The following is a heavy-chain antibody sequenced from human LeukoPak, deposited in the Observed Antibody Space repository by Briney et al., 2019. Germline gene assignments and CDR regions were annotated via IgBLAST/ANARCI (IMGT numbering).Heavy chain of an antibody. CDR1: GYTFNSYD. V-gene: IGHV1-8*03. CDR2: MNPNSGNT. J-gene: IGHJ3*02. D-gene: IGHD6-19*01. Sequence: ASVKVSCKASGYTFNSYDINWVRQATGQGLERMGWMNPNSGNTGYAQQFQGRITITRQTSISTAYMELSRLTSEDTAVYYCARALGAVAGPEDAFDIWGQGTMVTVSS. CDR3: ARALGAVAGPEDAFDI.